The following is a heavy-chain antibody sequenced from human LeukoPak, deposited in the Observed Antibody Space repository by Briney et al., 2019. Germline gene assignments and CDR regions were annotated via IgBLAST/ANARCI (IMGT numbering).Heavy chain of an antibody. CDR3: ARAIYDYIWGSYRPHDAFDI. CDR1: GGSFSGYY. CDR2: INHSGST. Sequence: SETLSLTCAVYGGSFSGYYWSWIRQPPGKGLEWIGEINHSGSTNYNPSLKSRVTISVDTSKNQFSLKLSSVTAADTAVYYCARAIYDYIWGSYRPHDAFDIWGQGTMVTVSS. J-gene: IGHJ3*02. V-gene: IGHV4-34*01. D-gene: IGHD3-16*02.